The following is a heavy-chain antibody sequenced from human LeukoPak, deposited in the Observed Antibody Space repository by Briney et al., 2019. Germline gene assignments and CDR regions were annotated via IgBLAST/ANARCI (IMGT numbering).Heavy chain of an antibody. D-gene: IGHD6-13*01. V-gene: IGHV3-21*06. CDR2: ITGNGGTT. J-gene: IGHJ4*02. CDR3: ARVAEAAAFDS. CDR1: GFSFSNYG. Sequence: PGGTQRLSCAASGFSFSNYGMNWVRQAPGKGLEWVSGITGNGGTTYYADSMRGRFTISRDNAKNSLYLQMNSLKPEDTAVYYCARVAEAAAFDSWGQGTLVTVSS.